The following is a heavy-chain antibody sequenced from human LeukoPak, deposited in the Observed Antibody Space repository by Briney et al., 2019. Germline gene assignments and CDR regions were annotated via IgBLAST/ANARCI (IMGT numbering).Heavy chain of an antibody. CDR3: AREDDAVAGTDY. D-gene: IGHD6-19*01. J-gene: IGHJ4*02. CDR2: ISSSSSYI. CDR1: GFTFSSYS. Sequence: GGSLRLSCAASGFTFSSYSMNWVRQAPGKGLEWVSSISSSSSYIYYADSVKGRFTISRDNAKNSLYLQMNSLRAEDTAVYYCAREDDAVAGTDYWGQGTLVTVSS. V-gene: IGHV3-21*01.